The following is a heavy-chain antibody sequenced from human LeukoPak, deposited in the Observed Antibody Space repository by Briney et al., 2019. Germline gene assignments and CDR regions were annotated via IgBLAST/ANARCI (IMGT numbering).Heavy chain of an antibody. D-gene: IGHD2-15*01. Sequence: GESLKISCKGSGYSFTSYWISWVRQMPGKGLEWMGRIDPSDSYTNYSPSFQGHVTISADKSISTAYLQWSSLKASDTAMYYCARQAGVAAYSMGWFDPWGQGILVTVSS. J-gene: IGHJ5*02. CDR2: IDPSDSYT. CDR1: GYSFTSYW. V-gene: IGHV5-10-1*01. CDR3: ARQAGVAAYSMGWFDP.